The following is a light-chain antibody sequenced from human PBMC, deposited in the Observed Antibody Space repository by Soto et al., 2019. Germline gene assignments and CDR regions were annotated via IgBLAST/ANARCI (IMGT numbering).Light chain of an antibody. V-gene: IGLV2-14*01. J-gene: IGLJ3*02. Sequence: QSALTQPASVSGSPGQSITISCTGTSSDVGGYNYVSWFQQHPGKAPKLMIYDVSNRPSGVSNRFSGSKSGNTASLTISGRQAEDEADYYCSSYTTSSTGVFGGGTKLTV. CDR2: DVS. CDR1: SSDVGGYNY. CDR3: SSYTTSSTGV.